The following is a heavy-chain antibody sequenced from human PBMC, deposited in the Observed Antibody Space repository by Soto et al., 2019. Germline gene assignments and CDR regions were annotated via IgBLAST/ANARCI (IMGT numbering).Heavy chain of an antibody. CDR2: IYHSGVT. J-gene: IGHJ5*02. Sequence: QLQLQESGSGLVKPSQTLSLTCGISGGSISGSTYSWNWIRQPPGTGLEWIGHIYHSGVTNYNPSLKSRVTISVDRSKNEFSLKLSSVTAADTAVYYCARGSNRNGYYEGFDNWGQGTLATVSS. CDR1: GGSISGSTYS. CDR3: ARGSNRNGYYEGFDN. D-gene: IGHD3-22*01. V-gene: IGHV4-30-2*01.